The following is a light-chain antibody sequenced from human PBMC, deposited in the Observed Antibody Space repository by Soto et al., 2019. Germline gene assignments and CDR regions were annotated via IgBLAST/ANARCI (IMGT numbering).Light chain of an antibody. J-gene: IGLJ1*01. CDR1: SSDVGSYNL. V-gene: IGLV2-23*01. CDR3: CSYAGSSAYV. Sequence: QSVLTQPASVSGSPGQSITISCTGTSSDVGSYNLVSWYQQDPGKAPKLMIYEGSKRPSGVSNRFSASKSGNTASLTISGLQAEDEADYYCCSYAGSSAYVFGTGTKV. CDR2: EGS.